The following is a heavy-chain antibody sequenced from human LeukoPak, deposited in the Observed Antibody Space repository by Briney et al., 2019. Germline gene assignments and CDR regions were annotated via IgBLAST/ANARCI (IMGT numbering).Heavy chain of an antibody. Sequence: QPGGSLRLSCAASGFTFSSYAMSWVRQAPAKGLEWVSAISGSGGSTYYADSVKGRFTISRDNSKNTLYLQMNSLRAEDTAVYYCAKDPKIIYGDYDWFDPWGQGTLVTVSS. CDR3: AKDPKIIYGDYDWFDP. CDR2: ISGSGGST. V-gene: IGHV3-23*01. CDR1: GFTFSSYA. J-gene: IGHJ5*02. D-gene: IGHD4-17*01.